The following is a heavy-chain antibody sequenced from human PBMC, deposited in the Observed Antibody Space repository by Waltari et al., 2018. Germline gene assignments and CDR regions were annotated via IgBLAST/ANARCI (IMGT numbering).Heavy chain of an antibody. Sequence: QLQLQESGPGLVKPSETLSLTCTVSGGSISSSSYYWGWIRQPPGKGLEWIGSIYYSGSTYYNPSLKSRVTISVDTSKNQFSLKLSSVTAADTAVYYCARQVGSSSGYWHFGYWGQGTLVTVSS. J-gene: IGHJ4*02. CDR2: IYYSGST. CDR1: GGSISSSSYY. D-gene: IGHD3-22*01. V-gene: IGHV4-39*01. CDR3: ARQVGSSSGYWHFGY.